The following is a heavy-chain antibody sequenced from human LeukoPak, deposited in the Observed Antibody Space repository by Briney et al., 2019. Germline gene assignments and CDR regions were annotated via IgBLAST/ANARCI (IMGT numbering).Heavy chain of an antibody. CDR3: ARDSYYGGHFAFFEH. CDR1: GYTFTNFR. CDR2: ISPSNGYT. V-gene: IGHV1-18*01. Sequence: GASVKVSCKTSGYTFTNFRIHWVRQAPGQGFEWMGWISPSNGYTEHEQKLQGRLTMTTDTSTTTAHMELRSLTFDDTAIYYCARDSYYGGHFAFFEHWGQGTLVTVSS. J-gene: IGHJ4*02. D-gene: IGHD4-23*01.